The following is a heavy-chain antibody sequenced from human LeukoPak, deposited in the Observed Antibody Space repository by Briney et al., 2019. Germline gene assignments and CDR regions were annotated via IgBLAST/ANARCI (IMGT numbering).Heavy chain of an antibody. D-gene: IGHD3-9*01. J-gene: IGHJ3*02. CDR3: ARGYDILTGYPADAFDI. CDR1: GFTFSSYG. CDR2: IRYDGSNK. Sequence: GGSLRLSCAASGFTFSSYGMHWVRQAPGKGLEWVAFIRYDGSNKYYADSVKGRLTISRDNSKNTLYLQMNSLRAEDTAVYYCARGYDILTGYPADAFDIWGQGTMVTVSS. V-gene: IGHV3-30*02.